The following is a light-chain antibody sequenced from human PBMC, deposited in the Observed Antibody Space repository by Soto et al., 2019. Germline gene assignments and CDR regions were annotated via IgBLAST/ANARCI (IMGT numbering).Light chain of an antibody. Sequence: QPVLTQPPSASGTPGQRVTISCSGSTSNIGSNTVNWYQQLPGTAPKLLIYSNNQRPSGVPDRFSGSKSDTSASLAISGLQSKDEADYYCAAWDDSLNGVVFGGGTKLTVL. CDR3: AAWDDSLNGVV. CDR1: TSNIGSNT. J-gene: IGLJ2*01. CDR2: SNN. V-gene: IGLV1-44*01.